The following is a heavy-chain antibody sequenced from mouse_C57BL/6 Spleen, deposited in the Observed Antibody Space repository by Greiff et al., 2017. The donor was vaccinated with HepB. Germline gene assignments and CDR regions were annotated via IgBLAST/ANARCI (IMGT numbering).Heavy chain of an antibody. D-gene: IGHD1-1*01. V-gene: IGHV6-6*01. J-gene: IGHJ2*01. CDR2: IRNKANNHAT. CDR3: TPTTVVAFDY. CDR1: GFTFSDAW. Sequence: EVKLMESGGGLVQPGGSMKLSCAASGFTFSDAWMDWVRQSPEKGLEWVAEIRNKANNHATYYAVSVKGRFTISRDDTKSSVYLQMNSLRAEDTGIYYSTPTTVVAFDYWRQGTTLTVSS.